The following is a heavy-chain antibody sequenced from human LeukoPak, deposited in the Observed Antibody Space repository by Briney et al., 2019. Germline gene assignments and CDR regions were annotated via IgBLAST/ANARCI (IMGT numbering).Heavy chain of an antibody. J-gene: IGHJ4*02. CDR3: AGTQTVTTGSFDY. CDR2: INPNSGGT. CDR1: GYTFTGYY. D-gene: IGHD4-17*01. Sequence: ASVKVSCKASGYTFTGYYMHWVRQAPGQGLEWMGWINPNSGGTNYAQKFQGRVTMTRDTSISTAYMELSRLRSDDTAVYYCAGTQTVTTGSFDYWGQGTLVTVSS. V-gene: IGHV1-2*02.